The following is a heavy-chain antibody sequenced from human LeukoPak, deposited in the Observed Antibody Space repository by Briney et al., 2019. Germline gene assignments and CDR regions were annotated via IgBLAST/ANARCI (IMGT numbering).Heavy chain of an antibody. J-gene: IGHJ5*02. CDR3: ARAGSSLVWFDP. V-gene: IGHV1-69*04. CDR1: GGIFSSYA. CDR2: IIPIFGIA. Sequence: GASVKVSCKASGGIFSSYAISWVRQAPGQGLEWMGRIIPIFGIANYAQKFQGRVTITADKSTSTAYMELSSLRSEDTAVYYCARAGSSLVWFDPWGQGTLVTVSS. D-gene: IGHD6-6*01.